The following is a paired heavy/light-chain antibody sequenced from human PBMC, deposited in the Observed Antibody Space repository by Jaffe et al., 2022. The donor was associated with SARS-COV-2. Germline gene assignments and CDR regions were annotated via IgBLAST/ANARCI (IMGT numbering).Light chain of an antibody. V-gene: IGKV1-39*01. CDR3: QQTYSTPPA. Sequence: DIQMTQSPSSLSASVGDRVTITCRASQSISSFLNWYQQKPGKAPKLLIYAASSLQGGVPSRFRGSGSGTDFTLTISSLQPDDFATYYCQQTYSTPPAFGQGTKVEIK. J-gene: IGKJ1*01. CDR1: QSISSF. CDR2: AAS.
Heavy chain of an antibody. CDR2: ISRNGSTK. J-gene: IGHJ4*02. CDR1: RFTFSDYY. V-gene: IGHV3-11*01. CDR3: ARDRVHYGSGESTSDY. Sequence: QVQLVESGGGLVKPGGSLRLSCAASRFTFSDYYMSWIRQAPGKGLEWVSHISRNGSTKYYADSVKGRFTISRDNAKNSLYLQMDSLRAEDTAVYYCARDRVHYGSGESTSDYWGQGTLVTVSS. D-gene: IGHD3-10*01.